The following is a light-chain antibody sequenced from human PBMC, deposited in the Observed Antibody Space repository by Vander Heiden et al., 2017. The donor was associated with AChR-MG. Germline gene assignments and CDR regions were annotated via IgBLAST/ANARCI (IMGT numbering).Light chain of an antibody. CDR2: QNN. CDR1: SSDIGNKY. J-gene: IGLJ1*01. Sequence: QSVLTQPPSVSAAPGQKVTISCSGSSSDIGNKYVSWYQQYPGTAPKLLIYQNNIRPSGIPDRFSGSKSGTSATLGITGLLTEDEADYYCTTWDSDLSAVFGTGTKVTVL. V-gene: IGLV1-51*02. CDR3: TTWDSDLSAV.